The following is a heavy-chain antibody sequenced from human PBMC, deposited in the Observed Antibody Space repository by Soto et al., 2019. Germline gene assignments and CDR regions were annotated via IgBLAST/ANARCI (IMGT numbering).Heavy chain of an antibody. CDR1: GFTFSSDA. Sequence: GGSLRLSCAASGFTFSSDAMSWVRQAPGKGLEWVSAISGSGGSTYYADSVKGRFTISRDNSKNTLYLQMNSLRAEDTAVYYCAKDFWFGELHWFDPWGQGTLVTVSS. CDR2: ISGSGGST. CDR3: AKDFWFGELHWFDP. J-gene: IGHJ5*02. D-gene: IGHD3-10*01. V-gene: IGHV3-23*01.